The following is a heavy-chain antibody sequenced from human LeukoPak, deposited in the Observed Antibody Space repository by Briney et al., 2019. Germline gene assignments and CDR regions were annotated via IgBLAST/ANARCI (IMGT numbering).Heavy chain of an antibody. V-gene: IGHV3-23*01. CDR3: ARDQGYRYGSTYRSTVFDY. CDR1: GFTFSSSA. Sequence: GGSLRLSCAASGFTFSSSAMSWVRQAPGKGLEWVSTISGSGDRTYYADFVKGRFTISRDNAKNSLDLQMNSLRADDTAVYYCARDQGYRYGSTYRSTVFDYWGQGTLVTVSS. J-gene: IGHJ4*02. D-gene: IGHD5-18*01. CDR2: ISGSGDRT.